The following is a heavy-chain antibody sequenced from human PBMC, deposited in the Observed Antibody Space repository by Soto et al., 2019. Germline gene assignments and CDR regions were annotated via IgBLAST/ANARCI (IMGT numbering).Heavy chain of an antibody. CDR2: IYWDDDK. J-gene: IGHJ4*02. D-gene: IGHD5-12*01. CDR3: AHVFGGYDNFDY. V-gene: IGHV2-5*02. Sequence: QITLKESGPTLVKPTQTLTLTCTFSGFSLSTSGVGVGWIRQPPGKALEWLSLIYWDDDKRYSPSLKSRLTITKDTSKNQVVLTMTNMDPVDTATYYCAHVFGGYDNFDYWGQGTLVTVSS. CDR1: GFSLSTSGVG.